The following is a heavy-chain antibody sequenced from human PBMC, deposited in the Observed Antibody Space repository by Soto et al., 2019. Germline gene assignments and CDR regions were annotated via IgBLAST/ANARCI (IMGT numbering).Heavy chain of an antibody. J-gene: IGHJ6*02. V-gene: IGHV1-2*02. CDR2: INPNSGDT. Sequence: GASVKVSCKASGYTFTGYYMHWVRQAPGQGLEWMGWINPNSGDTNHAQKFQGRVTMTRDTSISTAYMEMSRLRSDDTAVYYCARARGGGYYGMDVWGQGTKVTVSS. D-gene: IGHD3-16*01. CDR1: GYTFTGYY. CDR3: ARARGGGYYGMDV.